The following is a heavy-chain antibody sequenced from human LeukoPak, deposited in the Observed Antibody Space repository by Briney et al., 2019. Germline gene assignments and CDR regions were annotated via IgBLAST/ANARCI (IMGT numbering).Heavy chain of an antibody. CDR3: ARAEDYYDSSGYYLLAFDI. D-gene: IGHD3-22*01. CDR1: GYTFTGYY. CDR2: INPNSGGT. Sequence: ASVKVSCKASGYTFTGYYMHWVRQAPGQGLEWMGWINPNSGGTNYAQKFQGRVTMTRDTSISTAYMELNRLRSDDTAVYYCARAEDYYDSSGYYLLAFDIWGQGTMVTVSS. J-gene: IGHJ3*02. V-gene: IGHV1-2*02.